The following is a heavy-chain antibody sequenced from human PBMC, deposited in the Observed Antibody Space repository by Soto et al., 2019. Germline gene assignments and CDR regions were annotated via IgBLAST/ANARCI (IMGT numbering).Heavy chain of an antibody. Sequence: QVQLVPSGAEVKKPGASVKVSCKASGYTFTGYYMHWVRQAPGQGLEWMGWINPNSGGTNYAQKLQGRVTMTRDTSIRTACMELSRLRSDDTAVYYCARAPDTAMVDYWGQGTLVTVSS. V-gene: IGHV1-2*02. CDR1: GYTFTGYY. CDR2: INPNSGGT. D-gene: IGHD5-18*01. CDR3: ARAPDTAMVDY. J-gene: IGHJ4*02.